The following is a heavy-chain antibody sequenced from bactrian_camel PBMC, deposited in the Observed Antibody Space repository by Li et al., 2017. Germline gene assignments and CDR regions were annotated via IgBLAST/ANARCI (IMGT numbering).Heavy chain of an antibody. CDR3: VKADVSYFLYQYRY. CDR1: GFLYSRNC. Sequence: VQLVESGGGSVRAGGSLRLSCEAPGFLYSRNCMGWFRLTPGTQREAVATISAGGGSASYSGSVKGRFTISQDNAKKMVYLQLNSLKTEDTAIYYCVKADVSYFLYQYRYWGQGTQVTVS. J-gene: IGHJ4*01. CDR2: ISAGGGSA. D-gene: IGHD2*01. V-gene: IGHV3S54*01.